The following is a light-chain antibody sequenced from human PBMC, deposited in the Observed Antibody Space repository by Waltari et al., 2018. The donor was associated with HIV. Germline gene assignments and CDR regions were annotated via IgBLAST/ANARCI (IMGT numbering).Light chain of an antibody. Sequence: QSALTQPRSVSGSTGQSVTISCTGTSSDVGGYNYVSWYQQHPGKAPKLMIYDVSKRPSGVPDRFSGSKSGNTASLTISGLQAEDEADYYCCSYAGSYTVYVFGTGTKVTVL. V-gene: IGLV2-11*01. CDR1: SSDVGGYNY. J-gene: IGLJ1*01. CDR2: DVS. CDR3: CSYAGSYTVYV.